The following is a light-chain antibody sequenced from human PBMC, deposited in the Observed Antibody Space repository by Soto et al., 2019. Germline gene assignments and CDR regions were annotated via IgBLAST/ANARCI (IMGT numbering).Light chain of an antibody. J-gene: IGKJ2*03. CDR2: LGS. CDR3: LQALQTPYS. CDR1: QRLLHSNGNTF. Sequence: EIVMTQSPPSLTVTPGEPASISCRSSQRLLHSNGNTFLDWYLQKPGQSPQLLIYLGSNRASGVPDRVSASEAGTDFTVKISRVQAKDVGVYCCLQALQTPYSFGQRAK. V-gene: IGKV2-28*01.